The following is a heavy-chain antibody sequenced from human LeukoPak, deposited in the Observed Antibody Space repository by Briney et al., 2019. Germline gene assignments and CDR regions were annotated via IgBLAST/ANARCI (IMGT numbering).Heavy chain of an antibody. CDR3: ARSPSYFGIL. J-gene: IGHJ4*02. Sequence: GSLRLSCAASGFTFSDYYMSWIRQAPGKGLEWIGEINHSGSTNYNPSLKSRVTISVDTSKNQFSLKLSSVTAADTAVYYCARSPSYFGILWGQGTLVTVSS. CDR2: INHSGST. D-gene: IGHD3-3*01. CDR1: GFTFSDYY. V-gene: IGHV4-34*01.